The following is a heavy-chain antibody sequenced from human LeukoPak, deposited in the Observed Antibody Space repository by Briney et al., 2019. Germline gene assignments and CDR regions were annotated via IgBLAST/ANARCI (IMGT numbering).Heavy chain of an antibody. D-gene: IGHD4-17*01. CDR1: GVSISSSSYY. V-gene: IGHV4-39*01. J-gene: IGHJ6*02. CDR2: IYYSGST. CDR3: ARQDTLTHYYVMDV. Sequence: PSETLSLTCTVSGVSISSSSYYWGWIRQPPGKGPEWIGSIYYSGSTYYNPSLKSRVTISVDTSKNQFSLKVSSATAADTAVYYCARQDTLTHYYVMDVWGQGTTVTVSS.